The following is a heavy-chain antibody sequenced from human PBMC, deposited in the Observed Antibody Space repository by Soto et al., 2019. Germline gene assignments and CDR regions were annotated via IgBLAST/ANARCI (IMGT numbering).Heavy chain of an antibody. CDR1: RYTFISYD. D-gene: IGHD4-4*01. CDR2: MNPKSANT. J-gene: IGHJ4*02. Sequence: QVQLVQSGDEGKKPGASVKVSCKASRYTFISYDINWVRQATGQGLEWMGWMNPKSANTGYAQNFQGRVTMTMNTSISTAYMELSSLRSEDTAVYYCARSPSWETTVTPYYFDYWGQGTLVTVSS. V-gene: IGHV1-8*01. CDR3: ARSPSWETTVTPYYFDY.